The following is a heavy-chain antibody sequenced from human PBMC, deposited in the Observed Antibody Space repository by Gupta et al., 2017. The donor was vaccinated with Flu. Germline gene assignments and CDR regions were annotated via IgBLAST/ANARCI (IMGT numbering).Heavy chain of an antibody. Sequence: ELQLVESGGDLVQPGGSLNLSCAASGFTFSSSYLQGVRQAPGKGLVWVSRINPDGSSTTYAESVKGRFTISRDNAKNTLYLQMNSLGDDDTAVYYCATVTSGCWGQGTLVTVSS. V-gene: IGHV3-74*03. CDR3: ATVTSGC. CDR2: INPDGSST. CDR1: GFTFSSSY. J-gene: IGHJ4*02. D-gene: IGHD4-17*01.